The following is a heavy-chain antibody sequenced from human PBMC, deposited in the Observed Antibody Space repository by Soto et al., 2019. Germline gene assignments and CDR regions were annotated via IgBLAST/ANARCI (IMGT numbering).Heavy chain of an antibody. CDR1: GYTLTELS. V-gene: IGHV1-24*01. D-gene: IGHD2-8*01. CDR2: FDPEDGET. Sequence: PSVKVSCKVSGYTLTELSMHWVRQAPGKGLEWMGGFDPEDGETIYAQKFQGRVTMTEDTSTDTAYMELSSLRSEDTAVYYCASNGGYCTNGVCLNYYYGMDVWGQGTTVTVSS. J-gene: IGHJ6*02. CDR3: ASNGGYCTNGVCLNYYYGMDV.